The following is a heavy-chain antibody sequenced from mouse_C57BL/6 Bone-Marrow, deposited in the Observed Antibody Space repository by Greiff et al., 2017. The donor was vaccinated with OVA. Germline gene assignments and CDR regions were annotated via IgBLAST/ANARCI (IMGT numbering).Heavy chain of an antibody. J-gene: IGHJ4*01. CDR3: ARFDYDGPYYAMDY. Sequence: VQLQQSGAELARPGASVKLSCKASGYTFTSYGISWVKQRTGQGLEWIGEIYPRSGNTYYNEKFKGKATLTADKSSSTAYMELRSLTSEDSAVYFCARFDYDGPYYAMDYWGQGTSVTVSS. CDR2: IYPRSGNT. CDR1: GYTFTSYG. D-gene: IGHD2-4*01. V-gene: IGHV1-81*01.